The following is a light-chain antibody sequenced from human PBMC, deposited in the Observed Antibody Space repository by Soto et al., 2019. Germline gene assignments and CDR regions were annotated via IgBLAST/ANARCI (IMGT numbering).Light chain of an antibody. Sequence: DIQMTQSPSTLSASVGDRVIITCRATQNIYGWLAWYQQKSGKAPKLLICDASSLESGLPSRFSGSRFGTEFTVTISSLQPDDFATYYCKQYNSYPWTFGQGTKVEVK. CDR2: DAS. CDR1: QNIYGW. V-gene: IGKV1-5*01. CDR3: KQYNSYPWT. J-gene: IGKJ1*01.